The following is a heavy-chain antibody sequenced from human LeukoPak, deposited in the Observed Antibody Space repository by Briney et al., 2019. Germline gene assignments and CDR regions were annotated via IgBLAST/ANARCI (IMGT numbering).Heavy chain of an antibody. J-gene: IGHJ6*02. CDR3: ASYYYDSSGYFYYGMDV. V-gene: IGHV3-66*01. Sequence: GGSLRLSCAASGFTVSSNYMSWVRQAPGKGLEWVSDIYSGGSTYYADSVKGRFTISRDNSKNTQYLQMNNLRAEDTAVYYCASYYYDSSGYFYYGMDVWGQGPTVTVSS. CDR2: IYSGGST. D-gene: IGHD3-22*01. CDR1: GFTVSSNY.